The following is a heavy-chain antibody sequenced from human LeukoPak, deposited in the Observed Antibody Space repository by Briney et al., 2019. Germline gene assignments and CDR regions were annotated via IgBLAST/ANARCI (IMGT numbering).Heavy chain of an antibody. CDR2: IYYSGNT. CDR1: GVSISSSNSY. D-gene: IGHD3-10*01. Sequence: SETLSLTCTVSGVSISSSNSYWGWIRQPPGTGLEWIGSIYYSGNTYYNASLKSQVSISIDTSKNQFSLRLTSVTAADTAVYYCARNKYYYGSGNYGVPNWFDPWGQGTLVTVSS. V-gene: IGHV4-39*01. CDR3: ARNKYYYGSGNYGVPNWFDP. J-gene: IGHJ5*02.